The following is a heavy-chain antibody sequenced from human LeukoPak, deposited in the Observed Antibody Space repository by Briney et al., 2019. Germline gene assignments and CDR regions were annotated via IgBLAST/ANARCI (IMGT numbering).Heavy chain of an antibody. J-gene: IGHJ4*02. Sequence: PGGSLRLSCVASEFTVSSYYMSWVRQAPGKGLEWVSLIYSGGSTYHADSVKGRFTISRDISKNTLYLQMNSLRAEDTAVYYCARYITGSFDYWGQGTLVTVSS. CDR2: IYSGGST. CDR1: EFTVSSYY. D-gene: IGHD1-20*01. V-gene: IGHV3-53*01. CDR3: ARYITGSFDY.